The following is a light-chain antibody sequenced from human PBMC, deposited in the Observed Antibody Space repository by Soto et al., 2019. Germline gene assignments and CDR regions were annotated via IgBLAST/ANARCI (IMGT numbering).Light chain of an antibody. J-gene: IGKJ5*01. CDR2: AAY. CDR3: KQTSSTPVT. CDR1: QGISSF. V-gene: IGKV1-39*01. Sequence: GDRVTITCRASQGISSFLAWYQQKPGKAHKLLIYAAYSLQSGVPSRFSGSGSGTLFTLTITSLQPEDFATYYCKQTSSTPVTFGQGTRLEIK.